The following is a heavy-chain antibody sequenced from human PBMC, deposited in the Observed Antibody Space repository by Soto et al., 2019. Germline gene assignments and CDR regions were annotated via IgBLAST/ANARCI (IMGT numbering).Heavy chain of an antibody. V-gene: IGHV1-18*01. D-gene: IGHD6-19*01. CDR1: GYTFTSYG. CDR3: ARVGEPGIAVAGPDY. CDR2: ISAYNGNT. Sequence: ASVKVSCKASGYTFTSYGISWVRQAPGQGLEWMGWISAYNGNTNYAQKLQGRVTMTTDTSTSTAYMELRSLRSDDTAVYYCARVGEPGIAVAGPDYWGQGTLVTVSS. J-gene: IGHJ4*02.